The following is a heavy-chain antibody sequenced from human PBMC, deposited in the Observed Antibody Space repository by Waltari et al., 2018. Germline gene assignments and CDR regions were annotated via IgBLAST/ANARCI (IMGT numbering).Heavy chain of an antibody. CDR2: INHSGST. V-gene: IGHV4-34*01. Sequence: QVQLQQWGAGLLKPSETLSLTCAVYGGSFSGYSWSWIRPPPGKGLEWIGEINHSGSTKSNPSLKRRVTISVDTSKNQCSLRLSSGTAADTAVYYCAREGIVVVTAKYYYYYGMDVWGQGTTVTVSS. D-gene: IGHD2-21*02. CDR3: AREGIVVVTAKYYYYYGMDV. J-gene: IGHJ6*02. CDR1: GGSFSGYS.